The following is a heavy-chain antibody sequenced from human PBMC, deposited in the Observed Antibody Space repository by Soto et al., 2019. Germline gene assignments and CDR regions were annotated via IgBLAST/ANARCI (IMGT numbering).Heavy chain of an antibody. J-gene: IGHJ6*02. Sequence: PGGSLRLSCAASGFTFSSYAMSWVRQAPGKGLEWVSSISGSGGSTYYADSVKGRFTISRDNSKDTLYLQMNSLRAEDTAVYYCAKDLADSSGYHRSSYGMDVLGQGTTVTVSS. CDR3: AKDLADSSGYHRSSYGMDV. CDR1: GFTFSSYA. V-gene: IGHV3-23*01. CDR2: ISGSGGST. D-gene: IGHD3-22*01.